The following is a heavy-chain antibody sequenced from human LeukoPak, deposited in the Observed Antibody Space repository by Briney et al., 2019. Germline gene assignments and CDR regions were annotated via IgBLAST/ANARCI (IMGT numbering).Heavy chain of an antibody. CDR1: GFTFSSYA. V-gene: IGHV3-23*01. CDR2: ISGSGGST. CDR3: AKEAAITMVRGVIIVEGFDY. J-gene: IGHJ4*02. Sequence: GGSLRLSCAASGFTFSSYAMSWVRQAPGKGLEWVSAISGSGGSTYYADSVKGRFTISRDNSKTTLYLQMNSLRAEATAVYYGAKEAAITMVRGVIIVEGFDYCGQGTLVTVSS. D-gene: IGHD3-10*01.